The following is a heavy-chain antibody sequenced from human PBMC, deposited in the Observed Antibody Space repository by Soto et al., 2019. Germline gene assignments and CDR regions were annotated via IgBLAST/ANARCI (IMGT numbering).Heavy chain of an antibody. CDR3: AKENSASWSTAFDI. Sequence: SVNGRFTISRDNSKNTVFLQMNSLRAEDTAVYYCAKENSASWSTAFDIWGQGTKVTVSS. V-gene: IGHV3-23*01. J-gene: IGHJ3*02. D-gene: IGHD3-10*01.